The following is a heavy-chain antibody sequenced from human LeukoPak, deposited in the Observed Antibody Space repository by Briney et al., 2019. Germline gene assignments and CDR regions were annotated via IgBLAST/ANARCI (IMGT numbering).Heavy chain of an antibody. Sequence: ASVKVSCKASGYTFTSYDINWVRQAAGQGLEWMGWMNPNSGNTAYAQKFQGRVTITRNTSIDTAYMEVSSLRSEDTAVYYCARRDCSGGTCRTRVFDYWGQGTLVTVSS. CDR1: GYTFTSYD. D-gene: IGHD2-15*01. J-gene: IGHJ4*02. CDR3: ARRDCSGGTCRTRVFDY. V-gene: IGHV1-8*01. CDR2: MNPNSGNT.